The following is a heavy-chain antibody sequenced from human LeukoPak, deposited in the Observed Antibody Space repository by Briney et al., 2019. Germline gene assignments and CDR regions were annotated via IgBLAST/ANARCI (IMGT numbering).Heavy chain of an antibody. D-gene: IGHD5-12*01. CDR3: ARLLVATPGVDP. Sequence: GGSLRLSCAASGFTFSSYEMHWVRQAPGKGLEWVADISSSGTTIYYADSVKGRFTISRDNAKNSLYLQMNNLRAEDTAVYYCARLLVATPGVDPWGQGTLVTVSS. J-gene: IGHJ5*02. CDR2: ISSSGTTI. V-gene: IGHV3-48*03. CDR1: GFTFSSYE.